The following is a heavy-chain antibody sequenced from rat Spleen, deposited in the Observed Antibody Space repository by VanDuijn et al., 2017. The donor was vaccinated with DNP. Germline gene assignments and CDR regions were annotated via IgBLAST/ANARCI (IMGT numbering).Heavy chain of an antibody. J-gene: IGHJ2*01. CDR2: ISYSGST. CDR3: ARWTRYFDY. CDR1: GYSITSNY. D-gene: IGHD1-7*01. V-gene: IGHV3-1*01. Sequence: EVQLQESGPGLVKPSQSLSLTCSVTGYSITSNYWGWIRKFPGNKMEYIGHISYSGSTNYNPSLKSRISITRDTSQNHFFLHLNSVTSEDTATYYCARWTRYFDYWGQGVMVTVSS.